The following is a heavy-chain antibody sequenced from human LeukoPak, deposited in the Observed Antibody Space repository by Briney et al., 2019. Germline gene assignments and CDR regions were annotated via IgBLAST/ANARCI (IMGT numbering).Heavy chain of an antibody. CDR3: AAQRDPRPFDH. J-gene: IGHJ4*02. V-gene: IGHV1-2*02. D-gene: IGHD5-24*01. Sequence: ASVKVSCKTSGYTFIAYYLHWVRQAPGQGLEWMGCLNPGPGGTLYAQKFQGRVTMTRDMTMTTAYMQLTELRSDDTAVYYCAAQRDPRPFDHWGQGTLITVSS. CDR1: GYTFIAYY. CDR2: LNPGPGGT.